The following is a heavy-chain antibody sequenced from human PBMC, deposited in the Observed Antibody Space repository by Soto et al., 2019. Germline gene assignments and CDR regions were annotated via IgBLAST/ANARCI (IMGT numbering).Heavy chain of an antibody. V-gene: IGHV1-3*01. CDR1: GYSFTSYA. Sequence: GASVKVSCKASGYSFTSYAMHWVRQAPGQRLEWMGWINAGNGNTKYSQKFQGRVTITRDTSASTAYMELSSLRSEDTAVYYCASVLTGYLPYYCGQVTLVIVSS. J-gene: IGHJ4*02. CDR2: INAGNGNT. CDR3: ASVLTGYLPYY. D-gene: IGHD3-9*01.